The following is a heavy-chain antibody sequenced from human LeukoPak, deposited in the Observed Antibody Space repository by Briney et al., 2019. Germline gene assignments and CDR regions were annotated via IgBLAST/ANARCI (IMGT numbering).Heavy chain of an antibody. CDR2: IYYSGST. CDR3: AREGLNMVRGVIPKEAWGWFDP. CDR1: GGSISDTTYY. V-gene: IGHV4-39*07. D-gene: IGHD3-10*01. J-gene: IGHJ5*02. Sequence: SETLSLTCSVSGGSISDTTYYWGWIRQPPGKGLEWIGSIYYSGSTYYNPSLKSRVTISLDTSKNQFSLKLSSMTAADTAVYYCAREGLNMVRGVIPKEAWGWFDPWGQGTLVTVSS.